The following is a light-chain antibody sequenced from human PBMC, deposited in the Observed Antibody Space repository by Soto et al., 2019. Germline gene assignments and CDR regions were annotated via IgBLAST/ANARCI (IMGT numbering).Light chain of an antibody. Sequence: DLVMTQSPLSLPVTPGEPASISCRSSQSLLQSNGHNYLDWYLQKPGQSPQLLIYLGTNRATGVPDRFSGSGSGTDFTLKISRVEAEDVGIYYCMQAVQTPFTFGPGTKVDIK. CDR3: MQAVQTPFT. J-gene: IGKJ3*01. CDR1: QSLLQSNGHNY. V-gene: IGKV2-28*01. CDR2: LGT.